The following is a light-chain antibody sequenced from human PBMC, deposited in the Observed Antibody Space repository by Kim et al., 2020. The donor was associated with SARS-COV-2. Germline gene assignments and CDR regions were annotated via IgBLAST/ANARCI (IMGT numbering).Light chain of an antibody. CDR1: SLRNYY. V-gene: IGLV3-19*01. Sequence: SELTQDPAVSVALGQTVRLTCQGDSLRNYYATWYQQRPGQAPVLVLYGKYNRPSGIPDRFSGSASGNTASLTITGAQAEDEADYYCNSRDSSGDNVVFGG. CDR2: GKY. J-gene: IGLJ3*02. CDR3: NSRDSSGDNVV.